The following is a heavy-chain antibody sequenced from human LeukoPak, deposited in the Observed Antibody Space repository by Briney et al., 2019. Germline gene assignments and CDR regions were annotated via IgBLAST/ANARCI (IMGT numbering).Heavy chain of an antibody. J-gene: IGHJ4*02. D-gene: IGHD3-9*01. CDR2: ISGSGGST. CDR1: GFTFSSYA. CDR3: AKDPALRYFDWSPVGFDY. V-gene: IGHV3-23*01. Sequence: PGGSLRLSCAASGFTFSSYAMSWARQAPGKGLEWVSAISGSGGSTYYADSVKGRFTISRDNSKNTLYLQMNSLRAEDTAVYYCAKDPALRYFDWSPVGFDYWGQGTLVTVSS.